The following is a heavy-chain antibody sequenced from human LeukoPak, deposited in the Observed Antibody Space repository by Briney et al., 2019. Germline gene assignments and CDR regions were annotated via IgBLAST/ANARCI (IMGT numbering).Heavy chain of an antibody. V-gene: IGHV4-34*01. CDR1: GGSFSGYY. CDR2: INHSGST. CDR3: ARLFIASPGTRYYYYNMDV. D-gene: IGHD6-13*01. Sequence: SETLSLTCAVYGGSFSGYYWSWIRQPPGKGLEWIGEINHSGSTNYNPSLKSRVTISVDTSKNQFSLKLSSVTAADTAVYYCARLFIASPGTRYYYYNMDVWGKGTTVTIFS. J-gene: IGHJ6*03.